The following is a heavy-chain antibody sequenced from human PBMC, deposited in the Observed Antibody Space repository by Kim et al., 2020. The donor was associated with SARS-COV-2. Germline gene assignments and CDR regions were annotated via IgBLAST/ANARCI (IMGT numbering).Heavy chain of an antibody. J-gene: IGHJ4*02. Sequence: ERYCVGSVKGRLTISRDNAKNALYLQMNSLRAEDTAVYYCARGYSSSSWWGQGTLVTVST. V-gene: IGHV3-7*04. CDR3: ARGYSSSSW. D-gene: IGHD6-6*01. CDR2: ER.